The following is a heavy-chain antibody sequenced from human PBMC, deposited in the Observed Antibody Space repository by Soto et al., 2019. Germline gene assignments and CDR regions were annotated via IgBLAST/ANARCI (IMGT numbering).Heavy chain of an antibody. D-gene: IGHD3-16*01. CDR1: GFSLSNARMG. CDR3: ARAHENDDLDYYGTDV. J-gene: IGHJ6*02. Sequence: QVTLKESGPVLVKPTETLTLTCTVSGFSLSNARMGVSWIRQPPGKALDWLAHIFSNDEKPYSTSLKSSLTIAKDTSNSQVVPTMTNMDPVDTATYYCARAHENDDLDYYGTDVWGQGTTVTVSS. V-gene: IGHV2-26*01. CDR2: IFSNDEK.